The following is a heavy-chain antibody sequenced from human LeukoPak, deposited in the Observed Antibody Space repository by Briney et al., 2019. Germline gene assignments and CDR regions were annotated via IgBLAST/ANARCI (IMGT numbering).Heavy chain of an antibody. CDR1: GFTFGDYA. V-gene: IGHV3-49*04. J-gene: IGHJ4*02. CDR2: IRSKAYGGTT. Sequence: GGSLRLSCTASGFTFGDYAMSWVRQAPGKGLEWVGFIRSKAYGGTTEYAASVKGKFTISRDDSKSIAYLQMNGLKTEDTAVYYCTRDSPVHYWGQGTLVTVSS. D-gene: IGHD3-10*02. CDR3: TRDSPVHY.